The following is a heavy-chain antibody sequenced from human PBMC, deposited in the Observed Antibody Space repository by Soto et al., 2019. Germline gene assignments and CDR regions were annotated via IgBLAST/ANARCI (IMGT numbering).Heavy chain of an antibody. CDR3: ARDPLVIPYYYYYGMDV. CDR1: GFTFSSYG. V-gene: IGHV3-33*01. Sequence: GGSLRLSCAASGFTFSSYGMHWVRQAPGKGLEWVAVIWYDGSNKYYADSVKGRFTIPRDNSKNTLYLQMNSLRAEDTAVYYCARDPLVIPYYYYYGMDVWGQGTTVTVSS. D-gene: IGHD2-21*01. CDR2: IWYDGSNK. J-gene: IGHJ6*02.